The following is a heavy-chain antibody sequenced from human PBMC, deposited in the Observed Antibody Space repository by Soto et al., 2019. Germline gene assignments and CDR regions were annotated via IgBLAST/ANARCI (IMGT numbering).Heavy chain of an antibody. D-gene: IGHD3-22*01. Sequence: ASVKVSCTTSRYAFTSYGINWVRDAPGQGLEWMGWITAYNGNTNYAQKLQGRLTMTTDTSTSTAYMELRSLISDDTAVYYCARDMSLSDSSGYDDAFDIWGQGTMVTVS. CDR1: RYAFTSYG. CDR3: ARDMSLSDSSGYDDAFDI. J-gene: IGHJ3*02. V-gene: IGHV1-18*01. CDR2: ITAYNGNT.